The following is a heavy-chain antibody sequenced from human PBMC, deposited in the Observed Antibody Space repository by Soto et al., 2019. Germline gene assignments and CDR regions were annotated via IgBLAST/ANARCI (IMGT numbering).Heavy chain of an antibody. D-gene: IGHD1-26*01. J-gene: IGHJ4*02. V-gene: IGHV4-61*05. CDR1: GGSISSPHDY. Sequence: PSETLSLTCTVSGGSISSPHDYWAWIRQPPGKGLEWIGEIFHSGSTNYNPSLKTRVTISVDKSKNQFSLKLSSVTAADTAVYYCARVFSGSYSDYWGQGTLVTVSS. CDR2: IFHSGST. CDR3: ARVFSGSYSDY.